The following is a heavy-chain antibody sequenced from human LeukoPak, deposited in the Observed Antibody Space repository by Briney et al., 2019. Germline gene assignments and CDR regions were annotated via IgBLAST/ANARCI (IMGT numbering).Heavy chain of an antibody. CDR1: GGSISNYY. D-gene: IGHD3-10*01. J-gene: IGHJ2*01. CDR3: ARXGDXGSQRANRYFDL. Sequence: SETLSLTCTVSGGSISNYYWSWIRQPPGKGLECIGCVSYTGTTNYNPSLKSRVTMSIDTSKNQFSLNLNSVTAADTAVYFCARXGDXGSQRANRYFDLWGRGTLVTVSS. CDR2: VSYTGTT. V-gene: IGHV4-59*01.